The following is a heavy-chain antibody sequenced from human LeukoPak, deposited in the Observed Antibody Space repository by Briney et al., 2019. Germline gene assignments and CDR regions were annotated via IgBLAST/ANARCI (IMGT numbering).Heavy chain of an antibody. V-gene: IGHV3-30*04. D-gene: IGHD3-10*01. CDR3: ARAFTPGIRKALWIGDSL. CDR1: GFTFSSYA. Sequence: LPGGSLRLSCAASGFTFSSYAMHWVRQAPGKGLEWLAVVSAHGLDKFYASSVRGRFTISKDTSKNTLSLQMNSLRSDDSGVYYCARAFTPGIRKALWIGDSLWDQGTLVTVSS. J-gene: IGHJ4*02. CDR2: VSAHGLDK.